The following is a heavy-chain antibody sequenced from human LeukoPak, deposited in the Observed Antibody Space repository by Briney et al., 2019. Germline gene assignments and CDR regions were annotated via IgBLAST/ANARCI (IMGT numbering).Heavy chain of an antibody. V-gene: IGHV4-34*01. CDR3: ARGPHTGVNYYDSSGYYY. D-gene: IGHD3-22*01. Sequence: SETLSLTCTVYGGSFSGYYWSWIRQPPGKGLEWIGEINHSGSTNYNPSLKSRVTISVDTSKNQFSLKLSSVTAADTAVYYCARGPHTGVNYYDSSGYYYWGQGTLVTVSS. CDR2: INHSGST. J-gene: IGHJ4*02. CDR1: GGSFSGYY.